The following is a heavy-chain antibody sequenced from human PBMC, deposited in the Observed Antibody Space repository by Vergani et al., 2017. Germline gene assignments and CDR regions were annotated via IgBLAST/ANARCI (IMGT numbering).Heavy chain of an antibody. D-gene: IGHD2-15*01. J-gene: IGHJ6*02. CDR2: ISWNSGSI. CDR3: AKEIRATPYYYYGMDV. Sequence: EVQLLESGGGLVQPGGSLRLSCAASGFTFSSYAMHWVRQAPGKGLEWVSGISWNSGSIGYADSVKGRFTISRDNAKNSLYLQMNSLRAEDTALYYCAKEIRATPYYYYGMDVWGQGTTVTVSS. CDR1: GFTFSSYA. V-gene: IGHV3-9*01.